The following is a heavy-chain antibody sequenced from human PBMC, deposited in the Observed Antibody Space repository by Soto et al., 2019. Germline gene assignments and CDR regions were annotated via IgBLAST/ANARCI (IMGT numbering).Heavy chain of an antibody. J-gene: IGHJ6*02. D-gene: IGHD4-17*01. CDR1: GGSISSSSYY. Sequence: PSETLSLTCTVSGGSISSSSYYWGLIRQPPGKGLEWIGKIYYSGSTYYTPSLKSRVTISVDKSKNQFSLKLSSVTAADTAVYYCARDRGGDLQEDYYYYGMDVWGQGTTVTVSS. V-gene: IGHV4-39*07. CDR2: IYYSGST. CDR3: ARDRGGDLQEDYYYYGMDV.